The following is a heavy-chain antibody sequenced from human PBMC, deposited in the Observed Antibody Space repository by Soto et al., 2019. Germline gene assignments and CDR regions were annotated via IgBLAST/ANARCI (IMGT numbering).Heavy chain of an antibody. CDR1: GFSFRNYA. D-gene: IGHD3-3*01. CDR3: AKLKGGLGRFYGMDA. V-gene: IGHV3-23*04. J-gene: IGHJ6*02. Sequence: DEQLVESGGGSLQPGGSLRLSCAASGFSFRNYAMTWVRQSPGKGLEWVSLISSGGGSTNYADSVKSRFTISRDNSQNMLYLQMTGLRGEDTALYYCAKLKGGLGRFYGMDAWGQGTMVIVSS. CDR2: ISSGGGST.